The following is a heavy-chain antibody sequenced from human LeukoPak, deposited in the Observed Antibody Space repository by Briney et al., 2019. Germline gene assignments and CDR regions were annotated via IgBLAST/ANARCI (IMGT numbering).Heavy chain of an antibody. CDR3: ARGVEVPAAVYHDYYYYMDV. CDR1: GYTFTSYG. V-gene: IGHV1-18*01. CDR2: ISAYNGNT. D-gene: IGHD2-2*01. Sequence: PGESLKISCRGSGYTFTSYGISWVRQAPGQGLEWMGWISAYNGNTNYAQKLQGRVTMTTDTSTSTAYMELRSLRSDDTAVYYCARGVEVPAAVYHDYYYYMDVWGKGTTVTISS. J-gene: IGHJ6*03.